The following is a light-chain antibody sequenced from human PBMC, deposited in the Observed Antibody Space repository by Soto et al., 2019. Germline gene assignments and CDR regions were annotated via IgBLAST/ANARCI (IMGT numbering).Light chain of an antibody. Sequence: QSALTQPASVSGSPGQSITISCTGTSSDVGGYNYVSWYQQHPGKAPKLMIYEVSNRPSGVSNRFSGSTSVNSASLTISGLQADDEADYYCCLYIGATTYVFGTGTNLTVL. CDR1: SSDVGGYNY. J-gene: IGLJ1*01. CDR3: CLYIGATTYV. V-gene: IGLV2-14*01. CDR2: EVS.